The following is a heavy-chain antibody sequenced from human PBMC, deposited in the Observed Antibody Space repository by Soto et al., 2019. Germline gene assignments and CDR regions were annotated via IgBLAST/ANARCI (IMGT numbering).Heavy chain of an antibody. CDR1: GGSISSYY. J-gene: IGHJ6*02. V-gene: IGHV4-59*01. D-gene: IGHD3-22*01. CDR3: AREPKRYYDSSGYYPLPKPTYYGMDV. Sequence: ETLSLTCTVSGGSISSYYWSWIRQPPGKGLEWIGYIYYSGSTNYNPSLKSRVTISVDTSKNQFSLKLSSVTAADTAVYYCAREPKRYYDSSGYYPLPKPTYYGMDVWGQGTTVTVSS. CDR2: IYYSGST.